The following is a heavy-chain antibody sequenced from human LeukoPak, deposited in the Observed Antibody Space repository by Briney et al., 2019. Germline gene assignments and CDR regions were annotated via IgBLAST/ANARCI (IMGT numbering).Heavy chain of an antibody. CDR1: GGSFSGYY. D-gene: IGHD3-10*01. Sequence: PSETLSLTCAVYGGSFSGYYWSWIRQPPGKGLEWIGEINHSGSTNYNPSLKSRVTISVDTSKNQFSLKLSSVTAADTAVYYCARGPGEYTFDYWGQGTLVTVSS. CDR2: INHSGST. V-gene: IGHV4-34*01. J-gene: IGHJ4*02. CDR3: ARGPGEYTFDY.